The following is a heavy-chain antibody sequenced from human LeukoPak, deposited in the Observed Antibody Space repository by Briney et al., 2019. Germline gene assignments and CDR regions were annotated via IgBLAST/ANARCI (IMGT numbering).Heavy chain of an antibody. J-gene: IGHJ1*01. CDR1: GFTFSSYA. D-gene: IGHD2-21*02. Sequence: GGSLRLSCAASGFTFSSYAMSWVRQAPGKGLEWVSAISGSGGSTYYADSVKGRFTISRDNSKNTLYLQMNSLRAEDTAVYYCAKDDLNLHIVVVTAIPQYFQHWGQGTLVTVSS. V-gene: IGHV3-23*01. CDR2: ISGSGGST. CDR3: AKDDLNLHIVVVTAIPQYFQH.